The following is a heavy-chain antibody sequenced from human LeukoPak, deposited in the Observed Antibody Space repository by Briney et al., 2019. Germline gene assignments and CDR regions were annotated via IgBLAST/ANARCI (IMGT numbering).Heavy chain of an antibody. CDR3: ASSYSSSKAIDY. D-gene: IGHD6-6*01. CDR1: GGTFSSYA. V-gene: IGHV1-69*05. J-gene: IGHJ4*02. CDR2: IIPIFGTA. Sequence: PVKVSCKASGGTFSSYAISWVRQAPGQGLEWMGGIIPIFGTANYAQKFQGRVTITTDESTSTAYMELSSLRSEDTAVYYCASSYSSSKAIDYWGQGTLVTVSS.